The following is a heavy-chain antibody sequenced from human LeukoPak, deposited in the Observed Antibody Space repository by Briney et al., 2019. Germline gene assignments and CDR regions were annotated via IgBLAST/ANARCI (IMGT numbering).Heavy chain of an antibody. CDR2: ISSSSSTI. J-gene: IGHJ4*02. D-gene: IGHD4-17*01. CDR1: GFNFSSYS. CDR3: ARGDFGTTVIQNFDY. Sequence: GGSLRLSCAASGFNFSSYSMNWVRQAPGKGLEWVSYISSSSSTIYYADSVKGRFTISRDNAKNSLYLQMNGLRAEDTAVYYCARGDFGTTVIQNFDYWGQGTLVTVSS. V-gene: IGHV3-48*04.